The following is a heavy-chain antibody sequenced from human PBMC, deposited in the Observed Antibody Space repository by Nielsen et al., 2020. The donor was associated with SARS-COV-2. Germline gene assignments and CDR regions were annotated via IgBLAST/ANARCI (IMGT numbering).Heavy chain of an antibody. CDR1: GGSFSGYY. D-gene: IGHD5-18*01. J-gene: IGHJ4*02. CDR2: INHSGST. CDR3: ARGPAQNKRGYSYGLIVGPFAY. V-gene: IGHV4-34*01. Sequence: SETLSLTCAVYGGSFSGYYWSWIRQPPGKGLEWIGEINHSGSTNYNPSLKSRVTISVDTSKNQFSLKLSSVTAADTAVYYCARGPAQNKRGYSYGLIVGPFAYWGQGTLVTVSS.